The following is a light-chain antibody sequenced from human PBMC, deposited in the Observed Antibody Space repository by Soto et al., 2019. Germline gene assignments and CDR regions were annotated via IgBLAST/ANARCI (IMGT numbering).Light chain of an antibody. CDR3: ATWDSKLSAVV. CDR2: DNS. V-gene: IGLV1-51*01. CDR1: SSNIGDNF. J-gene: IGLJ2*01. Sequence: QSVLTQPPSMSAAPGQKVPISCSGSSSNIGDNFVSWYQHLPGTAPKFLIFDNSQRPSEIPDRFFGSKSGTIATLAITGPQTGDEAVYYCATWDSKLSAVVFGGGTQLTVL.